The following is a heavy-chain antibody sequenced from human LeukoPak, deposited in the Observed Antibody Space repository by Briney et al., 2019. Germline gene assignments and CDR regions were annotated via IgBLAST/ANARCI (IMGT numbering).Heavy chain of an antibody. CDR2: IYYSGST. CDR3: ARGIDYGDYVSWFDP. CDR1: GGSISSYY. D-gene: IGHD4-17*01. Sequence: SETLSLTCTVSGGSISSYYWSWIRQPPGKGLEWIGYIYYSGSTNYNPSLKSRVTISVDTSKNQFSLKLSSVTAADTAVYYCARGIDYGDYVSWFDPWGQGTLVTVS. V-gene: IGHV4-59*01. J-gene: IGHJ5*02.